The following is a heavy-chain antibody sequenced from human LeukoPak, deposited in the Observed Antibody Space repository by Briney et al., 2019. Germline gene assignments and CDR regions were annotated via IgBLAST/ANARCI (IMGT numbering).Heavy chain of an antibody. Sequence: GGSLRLSCAASGFTFSSYSMNWVRQAPGRGLEWVSSISSNSNYIYYADSVKGRFTISRDNAKNSLYLQVNSLRAEDTAVYYCARDFDYWGQGTLVTVSS. CDR3: ARDFDY. J-gene: IGHJ4*02. CDR1: GFTFSSYS. V-gene: IGHV3-21*01. CDR2: ISSNSNYI.